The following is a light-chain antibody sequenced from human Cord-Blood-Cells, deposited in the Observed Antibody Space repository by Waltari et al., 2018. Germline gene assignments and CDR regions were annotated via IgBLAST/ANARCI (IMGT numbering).Light chain of an antibody. J-gene: IGLJ3*02. CDR2: EGS. CDR1: RSDVGSYNL. CDR3: CSYAGSRV. V-gene: IGLV2-23*01. Sequence: QSALTPPASVSGSPGQSLTISCPGTRSDVGSYNLVSWYQQHPGKAPKLMIYEGSKRPSGVSNRFSGSKSGNTASLTISGLQAEDEADYYCCSYAGSRVFGGGTKLTVL.